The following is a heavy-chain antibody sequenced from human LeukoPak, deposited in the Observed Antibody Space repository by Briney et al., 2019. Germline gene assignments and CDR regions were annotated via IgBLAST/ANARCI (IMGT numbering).Heavy chain of an antibody. V-gene: IGHV1-46*01. CDR2: MHPTGDST. J-gene: IGHJ5*02. Sequence: GASVKVFCKASGYTFTKYYMNWVRQAPRQGLEWMGIMHPTGDSTNYAQKFQGRVTLTRDTSTGTFYMELSSLTSEDTAVYYCARHDFDLPMIYSFFVHWGQGTLVTVSS. CDR1: GYTFTKYY. CDR3: ARHDFDLPMIYSFFVH. D-gene: IGHD3-3*01.